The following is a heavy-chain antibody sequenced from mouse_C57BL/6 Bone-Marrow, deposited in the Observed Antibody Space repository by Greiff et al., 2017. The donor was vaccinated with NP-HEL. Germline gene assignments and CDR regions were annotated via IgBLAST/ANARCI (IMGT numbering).Heavy chain of an antibody. CDR3: TTERIYYGNPYYFDY. CDR2: IDPENGDT. Sequence: EVQLQQSGAELVRPGASVKLSCTASGFNIKDDYMHWVKQRPEQGLEWIGWIDPENGDTEYASKFQGKATITADTSSNTAYLQLSSLTSEDTAVYYCTTERIYYGNPYYFDYWGQGTTLTVSS. D-gene: IGHD2-1*01. CDR1: GFNIKDDY. V-gene: IGHV14-4*01. J-gene: IGHJ2*01.